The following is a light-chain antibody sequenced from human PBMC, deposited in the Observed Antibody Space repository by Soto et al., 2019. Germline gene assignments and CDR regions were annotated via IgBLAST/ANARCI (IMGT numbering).Light chain of an antibody. CDR2: GVT. J-gene: IGLJ1*01. CDR3: SSFTYDRIYV. Sequence: QSVLTQPTSVSGSPGQSITISCTGNHNDIGTYDYVSWYQQHPGRAPRLLIYGVTTRPSGISDRFSASKSGLTASLTISGLQPEDEADYYCSSFTYDRIYVFGPGTKVT. V-gene: IGLV2-14*03. CDR1: HNDIGTYDY.